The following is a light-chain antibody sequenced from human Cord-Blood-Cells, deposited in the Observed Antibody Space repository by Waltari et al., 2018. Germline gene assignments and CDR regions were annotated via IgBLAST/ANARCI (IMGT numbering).Light chain of an antibody. J-gene: IGKJ3*01. Sequence: DIQMTQSPSSLSASVGDRVTITCQASQDISNYLNWYQQKPGKAPKLLIYDASNLETGVPSRFSGSGSGTDFTFTISDLQPEDIATYYCQQYDNLFGPGTKVDIK. CDR2: DAS. CDR1: QDISNY. CDR3: QQYDNL. V-gene: IGKV1-33*01.